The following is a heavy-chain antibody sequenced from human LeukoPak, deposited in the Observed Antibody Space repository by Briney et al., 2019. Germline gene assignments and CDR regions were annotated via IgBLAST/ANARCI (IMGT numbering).Heavy chain of an antibody. Sequence: PGGSERLSCAASGFTFSSSAMSWVRQAPGKGLEWVSAISLSGVNTYYADSVKGRFTISRDVSKNTLYLQMNSLRAEDTAVYYCAKDRVGLDYWGQGSLVTVSS. CDR3: AKDRVGLDY. CDR1: GFTFSSSA. CDR2: ISLSGVNT. D-gene: IGHD1-26*01. V-gene: IGHV3-23*01. J-gene: IGHJ4*02.